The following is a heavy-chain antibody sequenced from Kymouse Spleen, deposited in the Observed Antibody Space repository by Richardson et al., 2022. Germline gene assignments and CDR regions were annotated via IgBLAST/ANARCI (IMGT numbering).Heavy chain of an antibody. Sequence: QVQLVESGGGVVQPGRSLRLSCAASGFTFSSYGMHWVRQAPGKGLEWVAVISYDGSNKYYADSVKGRFTISRDNSKNTLYLQMNSLRAEDTAVYYCAKGMVRGVIGFDYWGQGTLVTVSS. CDR3: AKGMVRGVIGFDY. CDR2: ISYDGSNK. D-gene: IGHD3-10*01. CDR1: GFTFSSYG. V-gene: IGHV3-30*18. J-gene: IGHJ4*02.